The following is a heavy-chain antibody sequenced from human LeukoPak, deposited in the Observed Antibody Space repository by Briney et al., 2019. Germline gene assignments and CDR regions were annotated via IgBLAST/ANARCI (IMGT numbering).Heavy chain of an antibody. CDR2: INSDGRST. D-gene: IGHD2-15*01. V-gene: IGHV3-74*01. CDR1: GFTFSSYW. Sequence: GGSLRLSCAASGFTFSSYWMHWVRQAPGKGLVWVSRINSDGRSTSSADSVKGRFTISRDNAKNTLYLQMNSPRTEDTAVYYCARDQLYCSGGICYFDYWGQGVLVTVSS. J-gene: IGHJ4*02. CDR3: ARDQLYCSGGICYFDY.